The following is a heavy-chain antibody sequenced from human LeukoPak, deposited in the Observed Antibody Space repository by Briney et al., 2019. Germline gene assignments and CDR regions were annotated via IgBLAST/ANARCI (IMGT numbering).Heavy chain of an antibody. CDR1: GFTVSRNY. Sequence: GGSLRLSCAASGFTVSRNYMSWVRQAPGKGLEGVSVSYSGGSTYYADSVKGRFTISRDNSTNTLYLQMNSLRAEDTAVYYGATEHSSSSHYYYYMDVWGKGTTVTVSS. D-gene: IGHD6-6*01. CDR2: SYSGGST. V-gene: IGHV3-53*01. CDR3: ATEHSSSSHYYYYMDV. J-gene: IGHJ6*03.